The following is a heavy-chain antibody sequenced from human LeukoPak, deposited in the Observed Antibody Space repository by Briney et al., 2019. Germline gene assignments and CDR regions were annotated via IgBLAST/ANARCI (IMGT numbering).Heavy chain of an antibody. J-gene: IGHJ4*02. V-gene: IGHV3-7*01. Sequence: GGSLRLSCAASGFTFSSYWMSWVRQAPGKGLEWVANIKQDGSEKYYVDSVKGRFTISRDNAKNSLYLQMNSLRAEDTAVYYCARDSRIAAAPTVYDYWGQGTLVTVSS. CDR3: ARDSRIAAAPTVYDY. CDR1: GFTFSSYW. D-gene: IGHD6-13*01. CDR2: IKQDGSEK.